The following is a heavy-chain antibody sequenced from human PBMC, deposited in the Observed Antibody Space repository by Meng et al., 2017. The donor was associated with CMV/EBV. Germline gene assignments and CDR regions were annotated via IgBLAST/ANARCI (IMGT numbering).Heavy chain of an antibody. Sequence: GSLRLSCTVSGGSISSYYWSWIRQPPGKGLEWIGYIYYSGSTNYNPSLKSRVTISVDTSKNQFSLKLSSVTAADTAVYYCARLALLSETYCYGSGSYAPPGMDVWGQGTTVTVSS. CDR3: ARLALLSETYCYGSGSYAPPGMDV. J-gene: IGHJ6*02. V-gene: IGHV4-59*01. CDR1: GGSISSYY. CDR2: IYYSGST. D-gene: IGHD3-10*01.